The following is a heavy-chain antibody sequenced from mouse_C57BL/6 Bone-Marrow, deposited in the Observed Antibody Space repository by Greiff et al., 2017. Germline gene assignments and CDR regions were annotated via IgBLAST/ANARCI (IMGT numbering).Heavy chain of an antibody. D-gene: IGHD2-3*01. CDR3: SYDGYYVGVWLAY. CDR1: GYTFTSYW. J-gene: IGHJ3*01. CDR2: IYPGNSDT. V-gene: IGHV1-5*01. Sequence: EVQLQQSGTVLARPGASVKMSCKTSGYTFTSYWMHWVKQRPGQGLEWIGAIYPGNSDTSYNQKFKGKAKLTAVTSASTAYMELTSLTNVDCAVYYCSYDGYYVGVWLAYGGQGTLVTVS.